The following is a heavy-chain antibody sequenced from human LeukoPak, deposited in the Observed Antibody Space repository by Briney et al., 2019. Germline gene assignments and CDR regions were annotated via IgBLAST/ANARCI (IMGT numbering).Heavy chain of an antibody. J-gene: IGHJ5*02. V-gene: IGHV1-69*01. D-gene: IGHD2-15*01. CDR3: AGDRDCSGGSCYYGNDP. Sequence: SVKVSCKASGGTFSSYAISWVRQAPGQGLEWMGGIIPIFGTANYAQKFQGRVTITADESTSTAYMELSSLRSEDTAVYYCAGDRDCSGGSCYYGNDPWGQGTLVTVSS. CDR1: GGTFSSYA. CDR2: IIPIFGTA.